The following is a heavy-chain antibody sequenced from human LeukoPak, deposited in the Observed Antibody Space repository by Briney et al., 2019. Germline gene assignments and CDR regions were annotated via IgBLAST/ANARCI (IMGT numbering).Heavy chain of an antibody. Sequence: SETLSLTCTVSGGSISSSSYYWGWIRQPPGKGLEWIGSIYYSGSTYYNPSLKSRVTISVDTSKNQFSLKLSSVTAADTAVYYCARHWGAAAGKNWFDPWGQGTLVTVSS. CDR1: GGSISSSSYY. CDR2: IYYSGST. V-gene: IGHV4-39*01. D-gene: IGHD6-13*01. J-gene: IGHJ5*02. CDR3: ARHWGAAAGKNWFDP.